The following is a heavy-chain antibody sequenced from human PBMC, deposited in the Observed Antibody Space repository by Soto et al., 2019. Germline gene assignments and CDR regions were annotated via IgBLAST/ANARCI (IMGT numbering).Heavy chain of an antibody. CDR2: IYPGDSDT. CDR1: GYSFTSYW. CDR3: ASHGSSSWYSNYYYGMDV. D-gene: IGHD6-13*01. J-gene: IGHJ6*04. Sequence: GESLKISCKGSGYSFTSYWIGWVRQMPGKGLEWMGIIYPGDSDTRYSPSFQGQVTISADKSISTAYLQWSSLKASDTAMYYCASHGSSSWYSNYYYGMDVWGKGTTVTVSS. V-gene: IGHV5-51*01.